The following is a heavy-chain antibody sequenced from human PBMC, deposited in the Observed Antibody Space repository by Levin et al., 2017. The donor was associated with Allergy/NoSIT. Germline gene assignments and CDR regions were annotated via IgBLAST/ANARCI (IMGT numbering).Heavy chain of an antibody. CDR2: ISAYNGNT. D-gene: IGHD3-3*01. CDR3: ARILKDFWSDPHRIFDP. V-gene: IGHV1-18*01. Sequence: ASVKVSCKASGYTFTSYGISWVRQAPGQGLEWMGWISAYNGNTNYAQKLQGRVTMTTDTSTSTAYMELRSLRSDDTAVYYCARILKDFWSDPHRIFDPWGQGTLVTVSS. J-gene: IGHJ5*02. CDR1: GYTFTSYG.